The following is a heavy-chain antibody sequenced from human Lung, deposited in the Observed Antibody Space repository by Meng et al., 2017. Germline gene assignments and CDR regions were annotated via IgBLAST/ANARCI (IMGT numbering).Heavy chain of an antibody. CDR1: GGSFRDYY. Sequence: QVQEEQWVPGLWQPSDTLSLTCVVSGGSFRDYYWSWIRQTPGKGLEWIGEINHSGSTNYNPSLESRATISVDTSQNNLSLKLSSVTAADSAVYYCARGPTTMAHDFDYWGQGTLVTVSS. V-gene: IGHV4-34*01. CDR3: ARGPTTMAHDFDY. CDR2: INHSGST. D-gene: IGHD4-11*01. J-gene: IGHJ4*02.